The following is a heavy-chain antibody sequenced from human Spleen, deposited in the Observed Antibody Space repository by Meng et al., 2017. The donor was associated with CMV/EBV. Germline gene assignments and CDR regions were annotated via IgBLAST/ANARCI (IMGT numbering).Heavy chain of an antibody. Sequence: GGSLRLSCAASGFTFSDYYMSWIRQAPGKGLEWVSYITSSGTITYYADSVKGRFTISRDNAYNSLFLQMNSLRADDTAVYFCARDMTYFDFWSGYSGGMDVWGQGTTVTVSS. CDR1: GFTFSDYY. J-gene: IGHJ6*02. CDR3: ARDMTYFDFWSGYSGGMDV. D-gene: IGHD3-3*01. CDR2: ITSSGTIT. V-gene: IGHV3-11*01.